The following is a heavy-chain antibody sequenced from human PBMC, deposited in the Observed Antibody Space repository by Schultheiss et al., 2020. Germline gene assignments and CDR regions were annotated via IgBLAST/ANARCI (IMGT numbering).Heavy chain of an antibody. CDR3: AKDRETYYYDSSGYYLSQYFDY. Sequence: GGSLRLSCAASGFTFSSYAMSWVRQAPGKGLEWVSAISGSGGSTYYADSVKGRFTISRDNSKNTLYLQMNSLSAEDTAVYYCAKDRETYYYDSSGYYLSQYFDYWGQGTLVTVSS. D-gene: IGHD3-22*01. J-gene: IGHJ4*02. V-gene: IGHV3-23*01. CDR1: GFTFSSYA. CDR2: ISGSGGST.